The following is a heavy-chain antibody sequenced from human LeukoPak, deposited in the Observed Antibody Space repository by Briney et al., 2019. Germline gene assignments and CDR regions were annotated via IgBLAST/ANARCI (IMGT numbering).Heavy chain of an antibody. V-gene: IGHV4-4*07. D-gene: IGHD1-26*01. CDR1: GGSISNYY. J-gene: IGHJ6*04. CDR3: ARDRWAEYFYYAMDV. Sequence: SETLSLTCNVSGGSISNYYWSWIRQPAGKGLEWIGRIYTSGSTNYNPSLKSRVTMSVDTSKNQFSLKLSSVTAADTAVYYCARDRWAEYFYYAMDVWGKGTTVTVSS. CDR2: IYTSGST.